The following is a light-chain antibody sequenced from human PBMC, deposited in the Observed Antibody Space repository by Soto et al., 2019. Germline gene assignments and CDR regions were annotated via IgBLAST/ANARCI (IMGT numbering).Light chain of an antibody. Sequence: DIQMTQSPSTLSVSLGDRITITCRASEDIDTSLAWFQQRPGKAPKVLIAGASGLMNGVPSTFSGSGSGTEFALTISRVQPDYFATYFCQRYTTFSCTSGHGTKVDIK. CDR2: GAS. CDR3: QRYTTFSCT. CDR1: EDIDTS. V-gene: IGKV1-5*01. J-gene: IGKJ1*01.